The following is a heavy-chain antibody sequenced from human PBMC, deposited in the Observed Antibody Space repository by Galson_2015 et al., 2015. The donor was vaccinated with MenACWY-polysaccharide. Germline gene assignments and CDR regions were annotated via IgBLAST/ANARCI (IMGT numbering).Heavy chain of an antibody. Sequence: PALVKPTQTLTLTCTFSGFSLSTTGTRVSWIRQPPGKALEWLARIDWNDGKFYSTSLKTRLTISKDTSKNQVVLTMSNMDPVDTATYYCTRIAAACQGHSDYSGHGTQVTVSS. V-gene: IGHV2-70*04. CDR3: TRIAAACQGHSDY. CDR2: IDWNDGK. D-gene: IGHD6-6*01. J-gene: IGHJ4*03. CDR1: GFSLSTTGTR.